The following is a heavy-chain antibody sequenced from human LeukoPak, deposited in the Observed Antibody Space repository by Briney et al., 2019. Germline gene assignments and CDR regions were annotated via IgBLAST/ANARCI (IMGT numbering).Heavy chain of an antibody. CDR2: IYYSGST. D-gene: IGHD5-24*01. Sequence: SETLSLTCTVSGGSISSYHWSWIRQPPGKGLEWIGYIYYSGSTNYNPSLKSPVTISLDTFKNQFSLKLSSVNAADTAVYYCARGGMATSTPGVYFDYWGRGTLVTVSS. CDR1: GGSISSYH. CDR3: ARGGMATSTPGVYFDY. J-gene: IGHJ4*02. V-gene: IGHV4-59*01.